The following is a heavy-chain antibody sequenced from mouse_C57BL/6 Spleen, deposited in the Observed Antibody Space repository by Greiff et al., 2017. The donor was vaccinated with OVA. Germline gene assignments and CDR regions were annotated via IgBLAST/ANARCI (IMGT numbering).Heavy chain of an antibody. Sequence: EVQGVESGGGLVKPGGSLKLSCAASGFTFSSYTMSWVRQTPEKRLEWVAIISGGGGNTYYPDSVKGRFTISRDNAKNTLYLQMSSLRSEDTALYYCARHSYYYAMDYWGQGTSVTVSS. J-gene: IGHJ4*01. V-gene: IGHV5-9*01. CDR2: ISGGGGNT. D-gene: IGHD1-1*01. CDR3: ARHSYYYAMDY. CDR1: GFTFSSYT.